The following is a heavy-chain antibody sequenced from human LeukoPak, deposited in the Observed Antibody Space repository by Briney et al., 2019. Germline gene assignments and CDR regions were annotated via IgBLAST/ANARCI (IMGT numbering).Heavy chain of an antibody. Sequence: PGGSLRLSCTASGFGFDDYGMSWVRQTPGKGLEWVAGVNSDGRSTGYARSVEGRFTISRDNAKNSLYLQMNSLRAEDTALYYCAKDLMATTFGYFDYWGQGTLVTVSS. CDR2: VNSDGRST. CDR1: GFGFDDYG. J-gene: IGHJ4*02. V-gene: IGHV3-20*04. D-gene: IGHD5-24*01. CDR3: AKDLMATTFGYFDY.